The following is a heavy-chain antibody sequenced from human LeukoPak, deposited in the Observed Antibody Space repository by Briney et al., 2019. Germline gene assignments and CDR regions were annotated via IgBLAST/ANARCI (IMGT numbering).Heavy chain of an antibody. D-gene: IGHD4-23*01. CDR2: ISGSGGST. V-gene: IGHV3-23*01. J-gene: IGHJ4*02. CDR3: ASSDTVVTPFDY. CDR1: GFTFSSYA. Sequence: GGSLRLSCAASGFTFSSYAMSWVRQAPGKGLEWGSAISGSGGSTYYADSVKGRFTISRDNSKNTLYLQRNSLRAEDTAVYYCASSDTVVTPFDYWGQGTLVTVSS.